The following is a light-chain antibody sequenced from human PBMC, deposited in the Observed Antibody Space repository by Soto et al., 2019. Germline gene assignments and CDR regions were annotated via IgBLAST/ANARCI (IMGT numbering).Light chain of an antibody. CDR1: QTVSSW. V-gene: IGKV1-5*03. CDR2: KAS. J-gene: IGKJ1*01. Sequence: DIQMTQSPSTLSVSVGCRVTITCRSSQTVSSWLACYHQKPEKAPKLLIYKASTLKSGVPSRFSGSGSRTEFTLTISSLQPDHFATYYCQHYTSYSDAFGQGTKVDIK. CDR3: QHYTSYSDA.